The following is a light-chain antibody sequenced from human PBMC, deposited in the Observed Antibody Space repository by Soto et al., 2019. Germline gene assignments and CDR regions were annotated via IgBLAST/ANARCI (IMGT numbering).Light chain of an antibody. CDR2: AAS. J-gene: IGKJ3*01. V-gene: IGKV3-11*01. Sequence: EIVLTQSPATLSLSPGERATLSCRASQSVGSYLAWYQQKPGQAPRLLIYAASKRATGIPARFSGSGSGTDFTLTISSLEPEDFAVYFCQQRSNWFTFGPGTKVDIK. CDR1: QSVGSY. CDR3: QQRSNWFT.